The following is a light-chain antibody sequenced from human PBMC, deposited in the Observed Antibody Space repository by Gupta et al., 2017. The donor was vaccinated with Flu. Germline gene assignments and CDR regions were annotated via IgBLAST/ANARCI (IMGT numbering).Light chain of an antibody. V-gene: IGLV10-54*01. CDR1: DNKVGKQG. CDR2: RNN. Sequence: RRTVTGSDNKVGKQGESWLRQHKWQTHMFLYDRNNNRRSGISERLFASRSGNTASMTITGIQSEDEADYYCSAWYSSLNEAVFGGGTKMTVL. CDR3: SAWYSSLNEAV. J-gene: IGLJ3*02.